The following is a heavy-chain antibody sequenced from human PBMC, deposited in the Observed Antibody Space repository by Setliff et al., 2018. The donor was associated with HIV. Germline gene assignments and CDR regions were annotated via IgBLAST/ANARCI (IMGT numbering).Heavy chain of an antibody. J-gene: IGHJ4*02. V-gene: IGHV5-51*01. Sequence: PGESLKISCKGFGYNFNTYWIAWVRQVPGKGLEWMGIIYPIDSDTRYSPSFQGQVTFSVDKSISVAYLHWSSLKASDTAKYYCARAYSSRGGADYWGRGTLVTVSS. CDR1: GYNFNTYW. CDR3: ARAYSSRGGADY. D-gene: IGHD6-19*01. CDR2: IYPIDSDT.